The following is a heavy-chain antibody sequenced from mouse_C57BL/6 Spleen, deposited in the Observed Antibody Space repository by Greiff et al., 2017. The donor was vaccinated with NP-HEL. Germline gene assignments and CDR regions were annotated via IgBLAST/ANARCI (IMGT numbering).Heavy chain of an antibody. CDR3: ARSNYDYVFDY. Sequence: QVQLQQSGPELVKPGASVKISCKASGYAFSSSWMNWVKQRPGKGLEWIGRIYPGDGDTNYNGKFKGKATLTADKSSSTAYMQLSSLTSEDSAVYFCARSNYDYVFDYWGQGTTLTVSS. D-gene: IGHD2-4*01. CDR1: GYAFSSSW. J-gene: IGHJ2*01. V-gene: IGHV1-82*01. CDR2: IYPGDGDT.